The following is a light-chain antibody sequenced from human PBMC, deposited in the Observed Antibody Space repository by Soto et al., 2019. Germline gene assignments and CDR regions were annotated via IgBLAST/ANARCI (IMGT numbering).Light chain of an antibody. J-gene: IGLJ1*01. CDR3: QSYEITQSGFV. CDR1: SXNIGPNYD. CDR2: GNN. Sequence: QSVLTQPPSVSGAPGQRVTISCTGSSXNIGPNYDVHWYQQLPGAAPKLLIYGNNNRPSGVPDRFSGSKSDTSASLAITGLQAEDEADYYCQSYEITQSGFVFGSGTKVTVL. V-gene: IGLV1-40*01.